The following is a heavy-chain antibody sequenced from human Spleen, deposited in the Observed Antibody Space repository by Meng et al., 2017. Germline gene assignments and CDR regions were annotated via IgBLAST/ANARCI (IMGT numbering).Heavy chain of an antibody. CDR2: INSDGSVT. J-gene: IGHJ3*02. CDR3: ARHSSSWSNDAFDI. CDR1: GFTLSNYW. V-gene: IGHV3-74*03. Sequence: GESLKISCAASGFTLSNYWMHWVRQAPGKGLVWVSGINSDGSVTAYADSVKGRFTISRDNAKNTLYLQMDSLRGEDTAVYYCARHSSSWSNDAFDIWGQGTMVTVSS. D-gene: IGHD6-13*01.